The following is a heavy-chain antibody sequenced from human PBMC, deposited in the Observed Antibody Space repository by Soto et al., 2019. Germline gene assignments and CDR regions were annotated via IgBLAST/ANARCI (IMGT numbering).Heavy chain of an antibody. CDR3: AREVAYCSSTSCSQFDP. D-gene: IGHD2-2*01. CDR1: GGSFSGYY. CDR2: INHSGST. J-gene: IGHJ5*02. V-gene: IGHV4-34*01. Sequence: PSETLSLTCAVYGGSFSGYYWSWIRQPPGKGLEWIGEINHSGSTNYNPSLKSRVTISVDTSKNQFSLKLSSVTAADTAVYYCAREVAYCSSTSCSQFDPWGQGTLVTVSS.